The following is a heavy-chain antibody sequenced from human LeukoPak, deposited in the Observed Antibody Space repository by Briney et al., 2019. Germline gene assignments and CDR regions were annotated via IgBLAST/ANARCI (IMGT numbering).Heavy chain of an antibody. CDR2: ISGSGGSA. CDR1: GFTFSGYA. CDR3: AKETSTWGSRLFDY. V-gene: IGHV3-23*01. D-gene: IGHD7-27*01. J-gene: IGHJ4*02. Sequence: GGSLRLSCTASGFTFSGYAMSWVRQAPGEGLEWVSAISGSGGSAYFADSVKGRFTISRDKSKNTLYLQMNSLRAEDTAVYYCAKETSTWGSRLFDYWGQGTLVTVSS.